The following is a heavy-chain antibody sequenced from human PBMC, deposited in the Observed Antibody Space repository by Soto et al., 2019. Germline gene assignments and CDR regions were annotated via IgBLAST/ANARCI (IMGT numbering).Heavy chain of an antibody. CDR3: ARDGRIYYGSGRRGWFAH. Sequence: ASVKVSCKASGYTFPSYYMHWVRQAPGQGLEWMGIINPSGGSTSYAQKFQGRVTMTRDTSTSTVYMELSSLRSEDTAVYYCARDGRIYYGSGRRGWFAHWGQGTLVTVSS. CDR2: INPSGGST. CDR1: GYTFPSYY. V-gene: IGHV1-46*01. D-gene: IGHD3-10*01. J-gene: IGHJ5*02.